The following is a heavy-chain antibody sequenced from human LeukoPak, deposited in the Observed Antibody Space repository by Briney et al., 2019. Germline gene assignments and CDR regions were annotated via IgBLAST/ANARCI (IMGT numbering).Heavy chain of an antibody. CDR2: IYYSGST. J-gene: IGHJ5*02. CDR3: ARDLHYHDSSGYYVSHWFVP. D-gene: IGHD3-22*01. CDR1: GGSISSYY. V-gene: IGHV4-59*01. Sequence: PSETLSLTCTVSGGSISSYYGSWIRQPPGKGLEWIGYIYYSGSTNYNPSLKSRVTISVDTSKNQFSLKLSSVTAADTAVYYCARDLHYHDSSGYYVSHWFVPWGQGTLVTVSS.